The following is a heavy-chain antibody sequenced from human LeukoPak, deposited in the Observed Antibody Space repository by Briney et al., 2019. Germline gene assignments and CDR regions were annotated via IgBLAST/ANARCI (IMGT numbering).Heavy chain of an antibody. J-gene: IGHJ5*02. CDR3: ACAGAWQIDP. V-gene: IGHV4-59*01. CDR2: IFYTGSS. Sequence: EWIGHIFYTGSSNYTPSLMIRVTISLDRSKNQFSLRLTSVTAADTAVYYCACAGAWQIDPWGQGTLVTVSS. D-gene: IGHD3-10*02.